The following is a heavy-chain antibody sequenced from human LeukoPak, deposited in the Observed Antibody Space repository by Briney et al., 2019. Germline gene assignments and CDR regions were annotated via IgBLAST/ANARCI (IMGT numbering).Heavy chain of an antibody. Sequence: SETLSLTCTLSGGSISIYYGSWIRQPPGEGVEWIGYIYYSGSTNYNPSLKSRVTISVDTSKKQFSLKLISVNAADTAVYYCARCQGYYGPEIGDWYFDLWGRGTLVTVSS. CDR1: GGSISIYY. V-gene: IGHV4-59*01. J-gene: IGHJ2*01. CDR2: IYYSGST. D-gene: IGHD3-10*01. CDR3: ARCQGYYGPEIGDWYFDL.